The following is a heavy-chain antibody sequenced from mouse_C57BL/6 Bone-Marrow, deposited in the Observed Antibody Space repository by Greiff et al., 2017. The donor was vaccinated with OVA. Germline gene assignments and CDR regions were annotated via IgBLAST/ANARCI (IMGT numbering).Heavy chain of an antibody. V-gene: IGHV7-3*01. D-gene: IGHD1-1*01. CDR1: GFPFTNYY. CDR2: FRNKPKCSTT. CDR3: ARYKGRVAVDYFDY. J-gene: IGHJ2*01. Sequence: EVHLVGSGGGLVQPGDSLSLSCAASGFPFTNYYMSLVPPPPGKAIGWLAFFRNKPKCSTTEYSASVKGRFTISRDNSQSILYLQMNALRAEDSATYYCARYKGRVAVDYFDYWGQGTALTVSS.